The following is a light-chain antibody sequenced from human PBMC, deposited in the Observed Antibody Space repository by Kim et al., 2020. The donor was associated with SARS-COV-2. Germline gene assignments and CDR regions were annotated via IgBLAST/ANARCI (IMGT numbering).Light chain of an antibody. CDR3: QQYGDSPRT. CDR1: QSVRSSS. Sequence: SPGEQAPLSCRASQSVRSSSLAWYQQKPGQAPRLLSYNASTRATGIPDRFSGSGSGTDFTLTISRVQPEDFAVYYCQQYGDSPRTFGQGTKVDIK. V-gene: IGKV3-20*01. J-gene: IGKJ1*01. CDR2: NAS.